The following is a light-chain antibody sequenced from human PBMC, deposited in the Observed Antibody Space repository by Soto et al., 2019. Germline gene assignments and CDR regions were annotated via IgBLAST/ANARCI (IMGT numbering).Light chain of an antibody. J-gene: IGLJ2*01. V-gene: IGLV2-14*03. CDR3: SSYTSSSTLV. Sequence: QSALTQPASVSGSPGQSITISCTGTSSDVGGYNYVSWNQQHPGKVPKLMIYDVSNRPSGVSNRFSGSKSGNTASLTISGLQAEDEADYYCSSYTSSSTLVFGGGTKLTVL. CDR2: DVS. CDR1: SSDVGGYNY.